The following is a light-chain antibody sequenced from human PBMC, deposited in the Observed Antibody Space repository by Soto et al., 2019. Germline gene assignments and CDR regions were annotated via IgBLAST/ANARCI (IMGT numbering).Light chain of an antibody. CDR2: EVT. CDR3: SSCTSRCTLG. Sequence: QSALTQPASVSGSPGQSIAISCTGNRSDVGAYNYVSWYQQHPGKAPKLMISEVTNRPSGVSDRFSGSKSGNTASLTISGLQAEDEADYYCSSCTSRCTLGFGTGTKLTVL. CDR1: RSDVGAYNY. V-gene: IGLV2-14*01. J-gene: IGLJ1*01.